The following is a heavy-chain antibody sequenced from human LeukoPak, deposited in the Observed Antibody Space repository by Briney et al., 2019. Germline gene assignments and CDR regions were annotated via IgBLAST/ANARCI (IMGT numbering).Heavy chain of an antibody. CDR1: EFTFSSYS. CDR2: IKSKTDGETT. Sequence: PGGSLRLSCAASEFTFSSYSMNWVRQAPGKGLEWIGRIKSKTDGETTNYAEPVRGRFTISRDDSKSAVYLQMNSLKIEDTAVYYCTTDLGSYYHGSQRLIPIDYWGQGTLVTVSP. V-gene: IGHV3-15*01. CDR3: TTDLGSYYHGSQRLIPIDY. J-gene: IGHJ4*02. D-gene: IGHD3-10*01.